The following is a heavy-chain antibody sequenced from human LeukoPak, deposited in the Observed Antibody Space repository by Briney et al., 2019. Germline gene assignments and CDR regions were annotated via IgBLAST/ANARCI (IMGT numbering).Heavy chain of an antibody. CDR1: GFTFSSYW. CDR3: AKEPPGMITFGGVIVPSP. Sequence: PGGSLRLSCAASGFTFSSYWMHWVRQAPGKGLEWVSAISGSGGSTYYADSVKGRFTISRDNSKNTLYLQMNSLRAEDTAVYYCAKEPPGMITFGGVIVPSPWGQGTLVTVSS. D-gene: IGHD3-16*02. CDR2: ISGSGGST. V-gene: IGHV3-23*01. J-gene: IGHJ5*02.